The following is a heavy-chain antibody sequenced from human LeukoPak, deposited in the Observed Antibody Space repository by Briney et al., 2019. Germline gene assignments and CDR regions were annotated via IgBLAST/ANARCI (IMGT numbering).Heavy chain of an antibody. D-gene: IGHD1-1*01. V-gene: IGHV3-33*06. Sequence: GGSLRLSCAASGFTFSSYGMHWVRQAPGKGLEWVAAIWYDGSNKYYADSVKGRFTISRDNSKNTLYLQMNSLRAEDTAVYYCAKEQTRGLEDLDYWGQGTLVTVSS. CDR2: IWYDGSNK. J-gene: IGHJ4*02. CDR3: AKEQTRGLEDLDY. CDR1: GFTFSSYG.